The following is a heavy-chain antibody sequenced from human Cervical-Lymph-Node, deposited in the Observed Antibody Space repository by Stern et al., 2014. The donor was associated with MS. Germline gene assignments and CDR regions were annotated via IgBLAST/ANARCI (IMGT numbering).Heavy chain of an antibody. CDR1: GFTFTSSA. Sequence: QLVESGPEVKKPGTSVKVSCKASGFTFTSSAVQWVRQARGQRLEWVGLIFVGSGNTNYAQKFQERVTITRDMSTSTAYMELSSLRSEDTAVYYCAAEPMYYSDSVGAFDIWGQGTMVTVSS. CDR2: IFVGSGNT. D-gene: IGHD3-22*01. V-gene: IGHV1-58*01. J-gene: IGHJ3*02. CDR3: AAEPMYYSDSVGAFDI.